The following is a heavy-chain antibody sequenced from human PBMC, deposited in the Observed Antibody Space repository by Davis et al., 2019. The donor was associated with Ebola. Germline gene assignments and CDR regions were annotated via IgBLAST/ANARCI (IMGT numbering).Heavy chain of an antibody. V-gene: IGHV4-59*11. D-gene: IGHD4-11*01. CDR2: IYYSGST. Sequence: PSETLSLTCTVSGGSISNHYWSWIRQPPGKGLEWIGYIYYSGSTNYNPSLKSRVTISVDTSKNQFSLKLSSVTAADTAVYYCARGRPYSNWFDPWGQGTLVTVSS. J-gene: IGHJ5*02. CDR3: ARGRPYSNWFDP. CDR1: GGSISNHY.